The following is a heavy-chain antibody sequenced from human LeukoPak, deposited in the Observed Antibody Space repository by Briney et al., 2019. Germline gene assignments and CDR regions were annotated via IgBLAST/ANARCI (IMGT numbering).Heavy chain of an antibody. V-gene: IGHV4-31*03. CDR3: ARASTSNWFDP. J-gene: IGHJ5*02. D-gene: IGHD5/OR15-5a*01. CDR1: GGSISSGGYY. Sequence: PSETLSLTCTVSGGSISSGGYYWSWIRQHPGTGLEWIGYIYYSGSTYYNPSLKSRVTISVDTSKNQFSLKLSSVTAADTAVYYCARASTSNWFDPWGQGTLVTVSS. CDR2: IYYSGST.